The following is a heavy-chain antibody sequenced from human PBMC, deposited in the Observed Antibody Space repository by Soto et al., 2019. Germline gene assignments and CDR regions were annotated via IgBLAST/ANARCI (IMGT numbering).Heavy chain of an antibody. Sequence: GASVKVSCKASGGTFSSYTISWVRQAPGQGLEWMGRIIPILGIANYAQKFQGRVTITADKSTSTAYMELSSLRSEDTAVYYCAISTGSGYGDYWGQGTLVTVSS. CDR2: IIPILGIA. CDR3: AISTGSGYGDY. CDR1: GGTFSSYT. J-gene: IGHJ4*02. D-gene: IGHD5-12*01. V-gene: IGHV1-69*02.